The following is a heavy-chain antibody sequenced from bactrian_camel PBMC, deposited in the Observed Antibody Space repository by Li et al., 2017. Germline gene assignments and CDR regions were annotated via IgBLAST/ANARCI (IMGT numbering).Heavy chain of an antibody. CDR2: IYNQNKYT. CDR3: ATRGVVVRGPPDEYDY. Sequence: VQLVESGGGLVQPGGSLRVSCAASGFTSSTYVMYWVRQAPGKGLEWVASIYNQNKYTYYTDAVKGRFTISRDNLQMNSLKSEDTGLYYCATRGVVVRGPPDEYDYWGQGTQVTVS. V-gene: IGHV3-2*01. D-gene: IGHD2*01. CDR1: GFTSSTYV. J-gene: IGHJ4*01.